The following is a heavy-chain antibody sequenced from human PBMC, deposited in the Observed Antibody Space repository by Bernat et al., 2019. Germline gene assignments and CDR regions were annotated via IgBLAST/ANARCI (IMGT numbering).Heavy chain of an antibody. Sequence: QVQLVQSGAEVKKPGSSVKVSCKASGGTFSSYTISWVRQAPGQGLEWMGRIIPILGIANYAQKFQGRVTITADKSTSTAYMELSSLRSEDTAVYYCAREDTGYSGGWYRDYYYGMDVWGQGTTVTVSS. CDR3: AREDTGYSGGWYRDYYYGMDV. V-gene: IGHV1-69*08. D-gene: IGHD6-19*01. CDR2: IIPILGIA. J-gene: IGHJ6*02. CDR1: GGTFSSYT.